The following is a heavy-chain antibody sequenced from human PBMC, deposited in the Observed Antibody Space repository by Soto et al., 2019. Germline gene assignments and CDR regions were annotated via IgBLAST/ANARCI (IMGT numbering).Heavy chain of an antibody. J-gene: IGHJ6*02. CDR1: GFTFSSYA. Sequence: QPGGSLRLSCAASGFTFSSYAMSWVRQAPGKGLEWVSAISGSGGSTYYADSAKGRFTISRDNSKNTLYLQMNSLRAEDTAVYYCAKESTIFGVVPSGMDVWGQGTTVTVSS. CDR2: ISGSGGST. CDR3: AKESTIFGVVPSGMDV. D-gene: IGHD3-3*01. V-gene: IGHV3-23*01.